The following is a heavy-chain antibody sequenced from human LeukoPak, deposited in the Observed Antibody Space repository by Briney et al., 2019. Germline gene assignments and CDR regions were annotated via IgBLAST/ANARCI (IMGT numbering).Heavy chain of an antibody. J-gene: IGHJ4*02. D-gene: IGHD1-7*01. CDR2: TNQHESEK. Sequence: GGSLRLSCEVSGFTFSTYWMSWVRQAPGKGLQWVGQTNQHESEKFYADAVRGRFTISRDNAKNSLYLQMNSLRVEDTAAYYCARDSAGTTFDFWGQGTLVTVSS. CDR3: ARDSAGTTFDF. V-gene: IGHV3-7*01. CDR1: GFTFSTYW.